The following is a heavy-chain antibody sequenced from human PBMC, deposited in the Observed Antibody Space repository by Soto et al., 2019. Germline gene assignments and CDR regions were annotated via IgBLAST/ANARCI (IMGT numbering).Heavy chain of an antibody. V-gene: IGHV3-30*03. J-gene: IGHJ4*02. CDR2: ISDDGSDE. CDR1: GFPFTSYG. Sequence: QVQLVESGGGVVQPGRSLRLSCAASGFPFTSYGMHWVREGPDKGLEWVAIISDDGSDEYYADSVKGRFTISRDNSKNTLYLQMNSLRPEDTALYYCVGGQYYFDYRGQGTLVIVSS. CDR3: VGGQYYFDY. D-gene: IGHD3-10*01.